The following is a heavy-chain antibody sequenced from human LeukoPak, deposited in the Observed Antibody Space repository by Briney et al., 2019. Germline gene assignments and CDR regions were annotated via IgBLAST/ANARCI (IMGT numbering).Heavy chain of an antibody. Sequence: SGTLSLTCTVSGGSISSYYWSWIRQPPGKGLEWIGYIYYSGSTNYNPSLKSRVTISVDTSKNQFSLKLSSVTAADTAVYYCARGGYGGNYIDYWGQGTLVTVSS. CDR2: IYYSGST. CDR3: ARGGYGGNYIDY. J-gene: IGHJ4*02. D-gene: IGHD4-23*01. V-gene: IGHV4-59*01. CDR1: GGSISSYY.